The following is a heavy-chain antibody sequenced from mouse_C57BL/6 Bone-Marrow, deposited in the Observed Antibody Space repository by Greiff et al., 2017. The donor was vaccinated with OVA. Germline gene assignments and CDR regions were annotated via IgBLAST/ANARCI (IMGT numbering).Heavy chain of an antibody. Sequence: EVKLQESGGGLVKPGGSLKLSCAASGFTFSDYGMHWVRQAPEKGLEWVAYISSGSSTIYYADTVKGRFPISRDNATNTLFLHMTSLRSEDTAMYYCARAPQVYYSNYGFYYYAMDYGGQGTSVTVSS. J-gene: IGHJ4*01. CDR2: ISSGSSTI. D-gene: IGHD2-5*01. V-gene: IGHV5-17*01. CDR3: ARAPQVYYSNYGFYYYAMDY. CDR1: GFTFSDYG.